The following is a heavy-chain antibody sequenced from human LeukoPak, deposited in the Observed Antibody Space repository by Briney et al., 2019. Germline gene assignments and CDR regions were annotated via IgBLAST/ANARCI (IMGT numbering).Heavy chain of an antibody. CDR1: GGSISSYY. Sequence: SETLSLTCTVSGGSISSYYWSWIRQPPGKGLEWIGFICYSGSTNYNPSLKSRVTISVDRSKNQFSLKLSSVTAADTAVYYCAREVSDFWSGRGGPNWFDPWGQGTLVTVSS. J-gene: IGHJ5*02. V-gene: IGHV4-59*12. D-gene: IGHD3-3*01. CDR3: AREVSDFWSGRGGPNWFDP. CDR2: ICYSGST.